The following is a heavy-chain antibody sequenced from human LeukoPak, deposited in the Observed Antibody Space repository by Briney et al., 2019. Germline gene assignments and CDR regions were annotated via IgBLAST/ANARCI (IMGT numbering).Heavy chain of an antibody. J-gene: IGHJ4*02. CDR1: GFTFSSYS. CDR2: ISSSSSYI. Sequence: GGSLRLSCAASGFTFSSYSMNWVRQAPGKGLEWVSSISSSSSYIYYADSVKGRFTISRDNAKNSLYLQMNSLRAEDTAVYYCARVRGVGATAAVGNYWGQGTLVTVSS. D-gene: IGHD1-26*01. CDR3: ARVRGVGATAAVGNY. V-gene: IGHV3-21*01.